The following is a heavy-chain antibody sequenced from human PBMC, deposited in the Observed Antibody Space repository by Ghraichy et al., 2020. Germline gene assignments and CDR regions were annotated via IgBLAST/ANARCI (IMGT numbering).Heavy chain of an antibody. J-gene: IGHJ5*02. Sequence: GESLNISCVASGFTFSSYTMSWVRQAPGKGLAWVSSISGTGANTYYADSVKGRFTVSRDNSKNTLYLQMNSLRAEDAAVYYCARRTSSRCFDPWGQGTLVTVSS. V-gene: IGHV3-23*01. CDR1: GFTFSSYT. D-gene: IGHD6-13*01. CDR2: ISGTGANT. CDR3: ARRTSSRCFDP.